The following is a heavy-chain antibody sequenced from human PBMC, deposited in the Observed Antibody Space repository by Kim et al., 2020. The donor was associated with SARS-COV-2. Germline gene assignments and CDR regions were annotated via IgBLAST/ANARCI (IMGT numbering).Heavy chain of an antibody. CDR1: GFTFSNYG. J-gene: IGHJ6*02. Sequence: GGSLRLSCAASGFTFSNYGMHWVRQAPGKGLEWVAVIWYDGSNKYYTDFVKGRFTISRDNSKNTLYLQMNSLRAEDTAVYYCARPWSGYSYGYIYYYGMDVWGQGTTVTVSS. D-gene: IGHD5-18*01. CDR3: ARPWSGYSYGYIYYYGMDV. CDR2: IWYDGSNK. V-gene: IGHV3-33*01.